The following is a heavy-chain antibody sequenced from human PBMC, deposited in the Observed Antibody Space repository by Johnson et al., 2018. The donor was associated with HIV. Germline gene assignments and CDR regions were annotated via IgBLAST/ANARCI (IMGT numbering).Heavy chain of an antibody. CDR3: AKSGGHCIGGMCYDAFDI. CDR1: RFTVSGNY. V-gene: IGHV3-66*01. J-gene: IGHJ3*02. CDR2: VYSAGHT. Sequence: EVQLVESGGGVVQPGGSLRLSCAASRFTVSGNYMTWVRQAPGKGLEWVSVVYSAGHTYYADSVKGRFTISRDNSKNTLYMEINSLREEDTALYYCAKSGGHCIGGMCYDAFDIWGQGTMVTVSS. D-gene: IGHD2-15*01.